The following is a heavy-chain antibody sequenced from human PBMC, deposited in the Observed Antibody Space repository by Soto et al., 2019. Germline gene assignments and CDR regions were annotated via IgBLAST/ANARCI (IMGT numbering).Heavy chain of an antibody. CDR1: GYTFTGYY. CDR3: ARDGGLDSGYDLLGEYYFDY. CDR2: INPNSGGT. J-gene: IGHJ4*02. D-gene: IGHD5-12*01. V-gene: IGHV1-2*04. Sequence: QVQLVQSGAGVKKPGASVKVSCKASGYTFTGYYMHWVRQAPGQGLEWMGWINPNSGGTNYAQKFQGWVTMTRDTSISTAYMELSRLRSDDTAVYYCARDGGLDSGYDLLGEYYFDYWGQGTLVTVSS.